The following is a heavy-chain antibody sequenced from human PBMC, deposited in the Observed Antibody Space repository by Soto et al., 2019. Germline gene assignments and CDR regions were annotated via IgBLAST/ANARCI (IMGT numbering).Heavy chain of an antibody. J-gene: IGHJ4*02. CDR1: GFTFSSYA. D-gene: IGHD3-3*01. CDR3: ARAIHADYFDY. CDR2: ISDSGGSS. Sequence: GGSLRFSCAGSGFTFSSYARSWVRQAPGKGLEWVSTISDSGGSSYYADSVKGRFTISRDNSKNTLYLQMNSLRAEDTALYYCARAIHADYFDYWGQGTLVTVSS. V-gene: IGHV3-23*01.